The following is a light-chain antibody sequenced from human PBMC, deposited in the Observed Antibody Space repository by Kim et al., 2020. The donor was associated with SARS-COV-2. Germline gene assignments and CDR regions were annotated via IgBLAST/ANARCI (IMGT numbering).Light chain of an antibody. CDR2: RNN. J-gene: IGLJ1*01. CDR3: SALDSSLSAYV. V-gene: IGLV10-54*02. CDR1: SNIVGNQG. Sequence: QAGLTQPPSVSKGLRQTATLTCTGNSNIVGNQGAAWLQQHQGHRPKLLSYRNNNRPSGISERFSASRSGNTASLTITGLQPEDEADYYCSALDSSLSAYVFGTGTKVTVL.